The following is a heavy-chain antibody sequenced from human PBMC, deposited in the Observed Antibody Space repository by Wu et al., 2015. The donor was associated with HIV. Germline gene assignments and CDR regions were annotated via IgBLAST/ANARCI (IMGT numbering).Heavy chain of an antibody. V-gene: IGHV1-8*01. Sequence: QEQLVQSGAEVKKPGASVKVSCKASDYSLTSFDINWVRQATGQGLEWMGWMNPDTGNTGYAQNFQGRFTMTRDTSISTVYMELSSLRSEDTAVYYCARGTYYFGSGPLYDAFDIWGQGTMVTVSS. CDR1: DYSLTSFD. D-gene: IGHD3-10*01. J-gene: IGHJ3*02. CDR3: ARGTYYFGSGPLYDAFDI. CDR2: MNPDTGNT.